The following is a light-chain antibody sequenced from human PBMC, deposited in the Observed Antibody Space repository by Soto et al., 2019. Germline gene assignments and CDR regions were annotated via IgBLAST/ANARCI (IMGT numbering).Light chain of an antibody. CDR1: QRIDNY. Sequence: IQMTQSPSSLSASVGDRVTITCRASQRIDNYLNWYHQKPGKAPKLLIYAASNLQSGVPSRFSGSGSGTDFTLTISNQQPEDFATYYCQQTYSTPFTFGPGTKVDIK. CDR2: AAS. V-gene: IGKV1-39*01. J-gene: IGKJ3*01. CDR3: QQTYSTPFT.